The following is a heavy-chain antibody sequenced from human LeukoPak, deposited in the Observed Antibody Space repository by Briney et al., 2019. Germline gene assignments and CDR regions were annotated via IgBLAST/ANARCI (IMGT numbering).Heavy chain of an antibody. V-gene: IGHV3-30*02. J-gene: IGHJ4*02. CDR1: GFTFRSYG. Sequence: GGSLRLSCVASGFTFRSYGMHWVRQVPGKGLEWVAVAYDDRSNQYYADSVKGRFTISRDNSKNTLYLQMNSLRAEDTAVYYCAKELAAAGFDYWGQGTLVTVSS. D-gene: IGHD6-13*01. CDR3: AKELAAAGFDY. CDR2: AYDDRSNQ.